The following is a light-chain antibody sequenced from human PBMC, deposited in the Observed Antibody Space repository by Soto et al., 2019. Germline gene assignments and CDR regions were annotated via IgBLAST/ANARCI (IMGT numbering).Light chain of an antibody. CDR2: AAS. V-gene: IGKV3-15*01. Sequence: EIVMTQSPATLSVSPGDRVTLSCRASQSISKNLAWLQQSPGQAPRLLFYAASTRATGVPARFSGSGSGTEFTLTISSLQSEDFAVYYCQQYNNWPLTFGGGTQVEIK. CDR1: QSISKN. J-gene: IGKJ4*01. CDR3: QQYNNWPLT.